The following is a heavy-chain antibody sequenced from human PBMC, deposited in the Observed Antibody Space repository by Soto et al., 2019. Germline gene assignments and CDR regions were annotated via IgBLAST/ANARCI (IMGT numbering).Heavy chain of an antibody. CDR3: ALAAARVSVVVPTAIRGAFEY. J-gene: IGHJ4*02. Sequence: GGSLRLSCAASGFTFSSYAMSWVRQAPGKGLEWVSAISGSGGSTYYADSVKGRFTISRDDSKNTLYLQMNSLRAEDTAVYYCALAAARVSVVVPTAIRGAFEYWGQGTLVTVS. CDR1: GFTFSSYA. D-gene: IGHD2-2*02. V-gene: IGHV3-23*01. CDR2: ISGSGGST.